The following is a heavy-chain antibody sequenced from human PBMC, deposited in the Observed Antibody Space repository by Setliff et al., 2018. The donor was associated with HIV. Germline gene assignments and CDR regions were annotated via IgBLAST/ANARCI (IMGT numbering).Heavy chain of an antibody. V-gene: IGHV4-38-2*01. CDR3: ARVAYDFSTIYYYENWFDP. CDR1: GYSISSDYY. Sequence: SETLSLTCAVSGYSISSDYYWTWIRQPPGKGLEWIGDINHRGDTKYNPSLRSRLIISVDMSKNQFSLNLNSVTAADTAVYFCARVAYDFSTIYYYENWFDPWGQGILVTVSS. CDR2: INHRGDT. D-gene: IGHD3-22*01. J-gene: IGHJ5*02.